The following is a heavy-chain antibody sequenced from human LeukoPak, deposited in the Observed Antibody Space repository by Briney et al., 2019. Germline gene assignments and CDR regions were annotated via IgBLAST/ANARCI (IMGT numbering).Heavy chain of an antibody. Sequence: GGSLRLSCAASGFIFSSYSMNWVRQAPGQGLEWVSFIRSSGNTIYYADSVKGRFTISRDNAKNSLYLQMNSLRAEDTAVYYCARERVVGATRIDYWGQGTLVTVSS. CDR2: IRSSGNTI. D-gene: IGHD1-26*01. V-gene: IGHV3-48*04. CDR3: ARERVVGATRIDY. J-gene: IGHJ4*02. CDR1: GFIFSSYS.